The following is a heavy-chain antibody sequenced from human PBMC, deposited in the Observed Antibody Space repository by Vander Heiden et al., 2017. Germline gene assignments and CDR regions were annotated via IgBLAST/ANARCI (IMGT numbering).Heavy chain of an antibody. CDR2: IRGSANST. V-gene: IGHV3-23*01. CDR1: GFAFINYA. D-gene: IGHD2-21*02. CDR3: ARVTKRGGYGLDV. Sequence: RPSCTAPGFAFINYAMTWVRQAPGKGLEWVSAIRGSANSTYYADSGRGRFTVARDNSKNTLYLHMNSLRAEDTAIYFCARVTKRGGYGLDVWGQGTTVTVSS. J-gene: IGHJ6*02.